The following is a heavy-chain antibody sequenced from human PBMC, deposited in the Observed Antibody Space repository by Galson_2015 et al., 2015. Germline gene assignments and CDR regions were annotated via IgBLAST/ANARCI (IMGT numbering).Heavy chain of an antibody. CDR3: ARLYYYDSSGYSTKGDWYFDL. V-gene: IGHV1-2*04. Sequence: SVKVSCKASGYTFTGYYMHWVRQAPGQGLEWMGWINPNSGGTNYAQKFQGWVTMTRDTSISTAYMELSRLRSDDTAVYYCARLYYYDSSGYSTKGDWYFDLWGRGTLVTVSS. CDR1: GYTFTGYY. J-gene: IGHJ2*01. D-gene: IGHD3-22*01. CDR2: INPNSGGT.